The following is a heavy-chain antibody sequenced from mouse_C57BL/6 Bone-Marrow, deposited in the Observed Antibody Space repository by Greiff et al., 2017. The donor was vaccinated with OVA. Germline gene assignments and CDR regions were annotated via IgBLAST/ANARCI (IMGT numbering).Heavy chain of an antibody. D-gene: IGHD1-1*01. CDR1: GFTFSSYG. CDR2: ISSGGSYT. J-gene: IGHJ1*03. CDR3: ARQHYYGSSGYFDV. Sequence: EVKLVESGGDLVKPGGSLKLSCAASGFTFSSYGMSWVRQTPDKRLEWVATISSGGSYTYYPDSVKGRFTISRDNAKNTLYLQMSSLKSEDTAMYYCARQHYYGSSGYFDVWGTGTTVTVSS. V-gene: IGHV5-6*01.